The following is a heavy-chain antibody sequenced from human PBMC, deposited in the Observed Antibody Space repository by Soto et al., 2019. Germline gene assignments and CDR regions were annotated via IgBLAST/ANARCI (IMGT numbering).Heavy chain of an antibody. CDR3: VGASMWTGKGLEY. V-gene: IGHV3-30-3*01. CDR2: ISYDGSNK. CDR1: GFTFKSYT. D-gene: IGHD3-10*02. Sequence: LRLSCATSGFTFKSYTLHWVRQTPGRGLQWVAVISYDGSNKYYADSVRGRFTISRDNSNSTLYLQMNSLRADDSAVYYCVGASMWTGKGLEYWGQGALVTVSS. J-gene: IGHJ4*02.